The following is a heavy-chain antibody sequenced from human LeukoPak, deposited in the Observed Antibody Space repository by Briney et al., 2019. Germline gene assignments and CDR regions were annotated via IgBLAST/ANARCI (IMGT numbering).Heavy chain of an antibody. CDR2: ISTYNGNT. CDR1: GYTFRRHS. CDR3: ARDGDYDWGTNFHYYFGMDV. D-gene: IGHD3-16*01. Sequence: ASVKVLCKASGYTFRRHSIRWVRQAPGQGLEWMGWISTYNGNTNYVQNLQGRVTMTTDTSTSTAYMELRSLRSDDTAVYYCARDGDYDWGTNFHYYFGMDVWGQGTTVTVSS. V-gene: IGHV1-18*01. J-gene: IGHJ6*02.